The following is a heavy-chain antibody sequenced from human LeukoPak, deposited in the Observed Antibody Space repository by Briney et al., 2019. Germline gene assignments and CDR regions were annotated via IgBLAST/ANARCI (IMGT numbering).Heavy chain of an antibody. J-gene: IGHJ4*02. CDR1: GFTFRGDW. CDR2: IKQDGSEK. D-gene: IGHD6-13*01. CDR3: ARDSSSIAAAGTDY. V-gene: IGHV3-7*01. Sequence: GGSLRLSCAPPGFTFRGDWLSWVCPAPGKGRGWVANIKQDGSEKYYVDSVKGRFTISRDNAKNSLYLQMNSLRAEDTAVYYCARDSSSIAAAGTDYWGQGTLVTVSS.